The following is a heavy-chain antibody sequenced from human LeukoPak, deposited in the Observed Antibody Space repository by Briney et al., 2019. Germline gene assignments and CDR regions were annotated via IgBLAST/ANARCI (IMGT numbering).Heavy chain of an antibody. CDR3: ARVNGPNSGYYYTLAL. Sequence: GGSLRPSCAASGLTFRNYAMHWVRQAPGGRLEWVAVIWFDGTEKYYAASVMGRFTISRDSSENTLYLQMNGLRTEDTAVYYCARVNGPNSGYYYTLALWGQGTPVTVSS. D-gene: IGHD3-22*01. CDR1: GLTFRNYA. V-gene: IGHV3-33*01. CDR2: IWFDGTEK. J-gene: IGHJ4*02.